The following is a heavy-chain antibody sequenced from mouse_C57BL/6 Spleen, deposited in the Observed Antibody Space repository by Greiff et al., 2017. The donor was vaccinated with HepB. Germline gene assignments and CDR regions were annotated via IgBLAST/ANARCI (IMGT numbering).Heavy chain of an antibody. D-gene: IGHD1-1*01. Sequence: EVKLMESGGGLVKPGGSLKLSCAASGFTFSSYAMSWVRQTPEKRLEWVATISDGGSYTYYPDNVKGRFTISRDNAKNNLYLQMSHLKSEDTAMYYCARDGDYGSSYAGFDYWGQGTTLTVSS. CDR2: ISDGGSYT. CDR3: ARDGDYGSSYAGFDY. V-gene: IGHV5-4*01. J-gene: IGHJ2*01. CDR1: GFTFSSYA.